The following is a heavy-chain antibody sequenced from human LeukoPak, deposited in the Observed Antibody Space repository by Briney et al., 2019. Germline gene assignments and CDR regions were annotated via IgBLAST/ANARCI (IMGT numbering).Heavy chain of an antibody. J-gene: IGHJ1*01. CDR3: AKEVWFGELTAEYFQH. CDR2: ISGSGGST. Sequence: GGSLRLSCAASGFTFSSYGMSWVRQAPGKGLEWVSAISGSGGSTYYADSVKGRFTISRDNSKNTLYLQMNSLRAEDTAVYYCAKEVWFGELTAEYFQHWGQGTLVTVSS. D-gene: IGHD3-10*01. V-gene: IGHV3-23*01. CDR1: GFTFSSYG.